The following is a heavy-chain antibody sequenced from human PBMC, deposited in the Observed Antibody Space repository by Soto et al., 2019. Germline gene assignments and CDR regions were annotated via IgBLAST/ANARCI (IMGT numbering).Heavy chain of an antibody. V-gene: IGHV3-23*01. CDR3: AKESLFPSIQGIITN. J-gene: IGHJ4*02. CDR1: GLNFACYA. D-gene: IGHD2-2*01. CDR2: LSSSGEKT. Sequence: PGGSLRLSCEASGLNFACYAMSWVRQGTGKGLDWVSSLSSSGEKTYYSDSVRGRFTISRDNTKNTVYLQRNTLSADDTAVYFCAKESLFPSIQGIITNWGQGVVVTVS.